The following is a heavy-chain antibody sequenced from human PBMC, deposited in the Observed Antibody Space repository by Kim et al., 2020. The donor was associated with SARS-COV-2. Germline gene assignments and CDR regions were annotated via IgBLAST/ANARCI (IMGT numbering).Heavy chain of an antibody. D-gene: IGHD3-9*01. Sequence: VQKFQGRVTITADESTSTAYMELSSLRSEDTAVYYCATRGRYFDWLSHDYWGQGTLVTVSS. CDR3: ATRGRYFDWLSHDY. J-gene: IGHJ4*02. V-gene: IGHV1-69*01.